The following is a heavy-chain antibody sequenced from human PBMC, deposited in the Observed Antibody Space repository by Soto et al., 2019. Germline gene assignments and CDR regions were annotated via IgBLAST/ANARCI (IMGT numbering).Heavy chain of an antibody. V-gene: IGHV1-69*12. CDR1: GGTFSSYA. Sequence: QVQLVQSGAEVKKPGSSVKVSCKASGGTFSSYAISWVRQAPGQGLEWMGGIIPIFGTANYAQKFQGRVTITAXXSXSIXYMELSSLRSEDTAVYYCARDPYSSGWYKDWYFDLWGRGTLVTVSS. J-gene: IGHJ2*01. D-gene: IGHD6-19*01. CDR3: ARDPYSSGWYKDWYFDL. CDR2: IIPIFGTA.